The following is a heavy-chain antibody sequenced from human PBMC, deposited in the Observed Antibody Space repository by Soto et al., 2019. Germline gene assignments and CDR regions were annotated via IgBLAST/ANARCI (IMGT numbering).Heavy chain of an antibody. D-gene: IGHD2-15*01. J-gene: IGHJ4*02. V-gene: IGHV1-8*01. CDR3: ARRVGFDY. CDR2: MNPNSGNT. Sequence: GASVSSCKASGYTFTSYDINWVRQATGQGLEWMGWMNPNSGNTGYAQKFQGRVTMTRNTSISTAYMELSSLRSEDTAVYYCARRVGFDYWGQGTLVTVSS. CDR1: GYTFTSYD.